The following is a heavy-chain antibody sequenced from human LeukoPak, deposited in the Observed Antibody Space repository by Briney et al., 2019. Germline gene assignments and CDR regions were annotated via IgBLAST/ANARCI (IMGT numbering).Heavy chain of an antibody. D-gene: IGHD1-26*01. V-gene: IGHV4-30-4*01. Sequence: PSETLSLTCTVSGGSISSGDYYWSWIRQPPGKGLEWIGYIYYSGSTYYNPSLKSRVTISVDTSKNQFSLKLSSVTAADTAVYYCARVLGAQAPYYYYGMDVWGQGTTVTVSS. CDR2: IYYSGST. J-gene: IGHJ6*02. CDR1: GGSISSGDYY. CDR3: ARVLGAQAPYYYYGMDV.